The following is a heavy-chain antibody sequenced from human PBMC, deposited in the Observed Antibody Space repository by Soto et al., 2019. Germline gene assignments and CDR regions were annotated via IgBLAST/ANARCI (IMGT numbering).Heavy chain of an antibody. CDR2: IIPIFGTT. Sequence: QVQLVQSGAEVKKPGSSVKVSCKTSGGTFSSYGVSWVRQAPRQGLEWMGGIIPIFGTTNYAQKFQGRVTISADESTTTAYMELSSLRSEDTAVYYCARDMKREATSPYGMDVWGQGTTVTVSS. CDR1: GGTFSSYG. V-gene: IGHV1-69*01. J-gene: IGHJ6*02. D-gene: IGHD3-16*01. CDR3: ARDMKREATSPYGMDV.